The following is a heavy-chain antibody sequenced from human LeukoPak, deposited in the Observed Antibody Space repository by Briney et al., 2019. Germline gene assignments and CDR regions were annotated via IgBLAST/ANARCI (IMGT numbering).Heavy chain of an antibody. CDR1: GFTVTSYS. V-gene: IGHV3-48*01. Sequence: GGSLRLSCAASGFTVTSYSMNWVRQAPGKGLEWVSYISRSTSSIYYADSVKGRFTISRDNAKNSLYLQMNSLRADDTAVYYCARETAYYYGMDVWGQGTTVTVSS. CDR2: ISRSTSSI. CDR3: ARETAYYYGMDV. J-gene: IGHJ6*02. D-gene: IGHD5-18*01.